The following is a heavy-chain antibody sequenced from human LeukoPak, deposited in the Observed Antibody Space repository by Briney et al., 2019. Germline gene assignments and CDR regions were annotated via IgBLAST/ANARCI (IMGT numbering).Heavy chain of an antibody. Sequence: GGSLRLSCAASGFTFSSYAMHWVRQAPGKGLEWVAVISYDGSNKYYADSVKGRFTISRDNSKNTLYLRMNSLRAEDTAVYYCARDSLQWSYYYYGMDVWGQGTTVTVSS. CDR3: ARDSLQWSYYYYGMDV. CDR1: GFTFSSYA. J-gene: IGHJ6*02. V-gene: IGHV3-30-3*01. CDR2: ISYDGSNK. D-gene: IGHD2-15*01.